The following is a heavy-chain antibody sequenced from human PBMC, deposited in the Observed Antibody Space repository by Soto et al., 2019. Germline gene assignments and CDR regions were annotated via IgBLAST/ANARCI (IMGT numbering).Heavy chain of an antibody. Sequence: SEPLSLTCAVYGGSFSGYYWSWIRQPPGKGLEWIGEINHSGSTNYNPSLKSRVTISVDTSKNQFSLKLSSVTAADTAVYYCARVGLAAAGAPDYWGQGTLVTVSS. D-gene: IGHD6-13*01. J-gene: IGHJ4*02. CDR2: INHSGST. CDR1: GGSFSGYY. CDR3: ARVGLAAAGAPDY. V-gene: IGHV4-34*01.